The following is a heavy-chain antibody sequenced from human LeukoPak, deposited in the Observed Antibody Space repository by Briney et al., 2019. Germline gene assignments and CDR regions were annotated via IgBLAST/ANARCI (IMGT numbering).Heavy chain of an antibody. CDR1: AFTFSNYW. D-gene: IGHD3-22*01. J-gene: IGHJ4*02. V-gene: IGHV3-7*01. Sequence: GGSLRLSCAASAFTFSNYWMTWVRQAPGKGLEWVANTDQVESEKYYVDSVKGRFAISRDNAKNSLYLQMNSLRVEDTAVYYCVRDGVRGSYDHTHFDYWGPGTVVTVSS. CDR2: TDQVESEK. CDR3: VRDGVRGSYDHTHFDY.